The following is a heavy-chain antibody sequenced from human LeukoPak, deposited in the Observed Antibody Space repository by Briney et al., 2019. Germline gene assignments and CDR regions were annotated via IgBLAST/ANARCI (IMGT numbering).Heavy chain of an antibody. D-gene: IGHD6-13*01. Sequence: PGGSLRLSCAASGFTFSNAWMSWVRQAPGKGLEWVGRIKSKTDGGTTDYAAPVKGRFTISRDDSKNTLYLQMNSLKTEDTAVYYCTTEGIAALDAFDIWGQGTMVTVSS. V-gene: IGHV3-15*01. CDR3: TTEGIAALDAFDI. J-gene: IGHJ3*02. CDR1: GFTFSNAW. CDR2: IKSKTDGGTT.